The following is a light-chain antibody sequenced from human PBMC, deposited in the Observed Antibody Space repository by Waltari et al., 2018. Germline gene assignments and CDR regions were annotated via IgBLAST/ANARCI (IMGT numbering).Light chain of an antibody. J-gene: IGLJ3*02. Sequence: QTVVIQEPSFSVSSGGTVTLTCALNSKSVSTYYYLSVNPQTPGQAPRMLIYMTYSRSFGVPDRFSGSILGNKAALTITGARPDDEGTYYCVIYMGDGISVFGGGTKLTVL. CDR2: MTY. V-gene: IGLV8-61*01. CDR1: SKSVSTYYY. CDR3: VIYMGDGISV.